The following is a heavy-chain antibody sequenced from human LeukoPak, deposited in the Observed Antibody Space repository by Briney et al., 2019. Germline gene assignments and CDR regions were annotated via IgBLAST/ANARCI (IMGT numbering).Heavy chain of an antibody. CDR2: MSLSTSGK. J-gene: IGHJ3*02. D-gene: IGHD3-16*01. V-gene: IGHV3-23*01. Sequence: GGSLRLSCAASGFTFSDYDMSWVRQAPGKGLEWVSSMSLSTSGKTYADSVKGRFTVSTDNAKNTLYLQMDSLRAEDTAIYYCAKALTRWAFDMWGQGTMVTVSS. CDR3: AKALTRWAFDM. CDR1: GFTFSDYD.